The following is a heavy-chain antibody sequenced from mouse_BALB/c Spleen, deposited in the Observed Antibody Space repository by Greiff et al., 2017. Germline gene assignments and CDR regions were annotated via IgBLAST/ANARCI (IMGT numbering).Heavy chain of an antibody. CDR2: IYPGDGDT. CDR1: GYAFSSYW. J-gene: IGHJ3*01. Sequence: QVQLQQSGAELVRPGSSVKISCKASGYAFSSYWMNWVKQRPGQGLEWIGQIYPGDGDTNYNGKFKGKATLTADKSSSTAYMQLSSLTFEDSAVYFCARSKGSWFAYWGQGTLVTVSA. V-gene: IGHV1-80*01. CDR3: ARSKGSWFAY.